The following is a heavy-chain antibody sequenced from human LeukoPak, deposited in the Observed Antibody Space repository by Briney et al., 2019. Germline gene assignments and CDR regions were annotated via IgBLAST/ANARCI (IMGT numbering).Heavy chain of an antibody. D-gene: IGHD3-10*01. Sequence: PGGSLRLSCAASGFTFSSYAMHWVRQAPGKGLEWVAVISYDGSNKYYADSVKGRFTISRDNSKNTLYLQMNSLRAEDTAVYYCARDPLITMVRGVKGMDVWGQGTTVTVSS. CDR2: ISYDGSNK. V-gene: IGHV3-30-3*01. CDR3: ARDPLITMVRGVKGMDV. CDR1: GFTFSSYA. J-gene: IGHJ6*02.